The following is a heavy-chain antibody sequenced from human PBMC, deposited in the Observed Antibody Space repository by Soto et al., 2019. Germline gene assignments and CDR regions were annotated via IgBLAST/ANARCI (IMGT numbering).Heavy chain of an antibody. CDR2: IDPDSGDT. CDR3: ARGPLE. CDR1: GYTFTGYY. Sequence: ASVKVSCKASGYTFTGYYLHWVRQAPGQEPEWVGKIDPDSGDTDQSQKFQGRVTLTRDTAIDTAYMELTRLTLDDTAIYYCARGPLEWGQGTLVTVSS. V-gene: IGHV1-2*02. J-gene: IGHJ4*02.